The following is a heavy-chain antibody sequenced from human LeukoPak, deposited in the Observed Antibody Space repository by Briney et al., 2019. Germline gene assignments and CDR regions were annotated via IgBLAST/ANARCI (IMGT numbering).Heavy chain of an antibody. D-gene: IGHD6-19*01. CDR3: ARDRPYTGGWRGFDY. CDR1: GGTFSRYA. Sequence: SVKVSCKASGGTFSRYAISWVRQAPGQGLEWMGGIIPMFGIANYAQKFQGRVTITADESTSTAYMELSSLRSEDTAVYYCARDRPYTGGWRGFDYWGQGALVTVSS. V-gene: IGHV1-69*13. J-gene: IGHJ4*02. CDR2: IIPMFGIA.